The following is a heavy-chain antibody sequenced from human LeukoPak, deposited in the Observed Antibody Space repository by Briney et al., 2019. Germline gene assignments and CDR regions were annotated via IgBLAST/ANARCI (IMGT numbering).Heavy chain of an antibody. CDR3: AKGARATVTTSSVFDI. CDR1: GYTFASYD. V-gene: IGHV1-8*03. Sequence: GASVKVSCKASGYTFASYDINWVRQATGQGLEWMGWMNPNSGNTGYAQKFQGRVTITRNTSISTAYMELSSLRAEDMALYYCAKGARATVTTSSVFDIWGQGTMVTVSS. CDR2: MNPNSGNT. J-gene: IGHJ3*02. D-gene: IGHD4-17*01.